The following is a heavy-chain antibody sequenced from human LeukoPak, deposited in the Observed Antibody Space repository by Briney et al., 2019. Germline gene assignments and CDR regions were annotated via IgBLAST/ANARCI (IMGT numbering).Heavy chain of an antibody. D-gene: IGHD6-13*01. CDR2: ISGSGGST. V-gene: IGHV3-23*01. Sequence: GASLRLSCAASGFTFSSYAMSWVRQAPGKGLEWVSAISGSGGSTHYADSVKGRFTISRDNSKNTLYLQMNSLRAEDTAVYYCAKPRASSWYSDYWGQGTLVTVSS. CDR1: GFTFSSYA. J-gene: IGHJ4*02. CDR3: AKPRASSWYSDY.